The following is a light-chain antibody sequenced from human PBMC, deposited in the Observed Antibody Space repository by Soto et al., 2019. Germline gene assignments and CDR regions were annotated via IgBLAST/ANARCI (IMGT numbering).Light chain of an antibody. CDR2: EVS. V-gene: IGLV2-14*01. J-gene: IGLJ3*02. CDR1: RSDVGGYNY. CDR3: SSYTSNSSWV. Sequence: QPVLTQPASVSGSPGQSITISCTGTRSDVGGYNYVSWYQQHPGKAPKLMIYEVSNRPSGVSNRFSGSKSGNTASLTISGLQAEDEADYYCSSYTSNSSWVFGGGTKVTVL.